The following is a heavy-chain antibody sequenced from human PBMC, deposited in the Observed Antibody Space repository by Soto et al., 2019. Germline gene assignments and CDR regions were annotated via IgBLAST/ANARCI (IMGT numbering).Heavy chain of an antibody. D-gene: IGHD6-13*01. V-gene: IGHV1-18*04. CDR1: GYTFSDYG. CDR3: AIVDRSSWGAFDY. CDR2: ISSYNGNT. Sequence: QVQLVQSGAEVKKPGASVKVSCKASGYTFSDYGISWVRQAPGQGLEWMGWISSYNGNTNSAQKFQHRVTMTIHTSTRTAYMELTSLIFDDTAMYYCAIVDRSSWGAFDYWGQGTLVTVSS. J-gene: IGHJ4*02.